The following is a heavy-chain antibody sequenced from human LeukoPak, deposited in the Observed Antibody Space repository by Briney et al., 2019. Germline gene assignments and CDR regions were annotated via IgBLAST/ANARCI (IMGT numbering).Heavy chain of an antibody. J-gene: IGHJ6*02. D-gene: IGHD3-9*01. CDR1: GGSISSYY. V-gene: IGHV4-34*01. Sequence: SETLSLTCTVSGGSISSYYWSWIRQPPGKGLEWIGEINHSGSTNYNPSLKSRVTISVDTSKNQFSLKLSSVTAADTAVYYCARVLRYFDWSLYYYYGMDVWGQGTTVTVSS. CDR3: ARVLRYFDWSLYYYYGMDV. CDR2: INHSGST.